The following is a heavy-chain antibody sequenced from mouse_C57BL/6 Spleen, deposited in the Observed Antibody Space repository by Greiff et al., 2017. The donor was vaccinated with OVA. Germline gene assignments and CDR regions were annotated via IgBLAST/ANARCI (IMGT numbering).Heavy chain of an antibody. CDR3: ARSDDYDWFAY. Sequence: VQLLQSVAELVRPGASVKLSCTASGFNIKNTYMHWVKQTPEQGLEWIGRIDPASGNTKYAPNVQGKATITADTSSNTAYLQLNSLTSEDTAIXYCARSDDYDWFAYWGKGTLVTVSA. CDR2: IDPASGNT. J-gene: IGHJ3*01. CDR1: GFNIKNTY. D-gene: IGHD2-4*01. V-gene: IGHV14-3*01.